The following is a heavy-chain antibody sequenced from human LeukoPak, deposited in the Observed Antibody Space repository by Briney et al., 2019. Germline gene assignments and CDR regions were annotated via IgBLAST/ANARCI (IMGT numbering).Heavy chain of an antibody. CDR3: ARDRGYCSSTSCYKRDAYYMDV. CDR2: IIPIFGTA. V-gene: IGHV1-69*05. D-gene: IGHD2-2*02. Sequence: SVKVSCKASGGTFSGYAISWVRQAPGQGLEWMGGIIPIFGTANYAQKFQGRVTITTDESTSTAYMELSSLRSEDTAVYYCARDRGYCSSTSCYKRDAYYMDVWGKGTTVTVSS. J-gene: IGHJ6*03. CDR1: GGTFSGYA.